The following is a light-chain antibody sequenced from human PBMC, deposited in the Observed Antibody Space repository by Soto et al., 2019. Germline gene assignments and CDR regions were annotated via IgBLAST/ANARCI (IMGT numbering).Light chain of an antibody. J-gene: IGLJ3*02. CDR3: SSFTSSGTL. V-gene: IGLV2-14*01. CDR2: EVS. CDR1: SSDVGGYDY. Sequence: QSVLTQPATVSGSPGQPITISCTGTSSDVGGYDYVSWYQQHPGKVPKLIIYEVSIRASGVSNRFSASKSANTASLTISGRQPEDEADYYCSSFTSSGTLFGGGTKVTVL.